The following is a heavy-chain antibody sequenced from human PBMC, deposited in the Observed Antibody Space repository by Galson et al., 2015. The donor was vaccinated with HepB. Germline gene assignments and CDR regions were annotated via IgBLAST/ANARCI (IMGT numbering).Heavy chain of an antibody. CDR2: IWYDGSNK. CDR1: GFTFSRYA. Sequence: SLRLSCAASGFTFSRYAMHWVRQAPGEGLEWVAVIWYDGSNKYLADSVKGRFTISRDNSKNTLSLQMDSLRPEDTAVYYCARDDYADNVVMFDYWGQGIQVTVSS. D-gene: IGHD4-17*01. V-gene: IGHV3-33*01. J-gene: IGHJ4*02. CDR3: ARDDYADNVVMFDY.